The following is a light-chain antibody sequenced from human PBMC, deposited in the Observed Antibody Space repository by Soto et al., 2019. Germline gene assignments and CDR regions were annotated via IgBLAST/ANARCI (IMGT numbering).Light chain of an antibody. Sequence: QSALTQPASVSGSPGQSITISCTGTSSDVGGYNYVSWYQQHPGKAPKLMIYDVSNRPSGVSNRFSGSKSGNTASLTISGLQAEDEADYYCSSYTSSSTLGVFGGGTQRPS. CDR1: SSDVGGYNY. J-gene: IGLJ3*02. CDR2: DVS. V-gene: IGLV2-14*01. CDR3: SSYTSSSTLGV.